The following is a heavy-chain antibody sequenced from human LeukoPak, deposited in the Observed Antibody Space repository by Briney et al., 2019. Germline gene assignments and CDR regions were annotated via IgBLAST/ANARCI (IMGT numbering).Heavy chain of an antibody. CDR3: SSPIWSRKHTSGAFDI. Sequence: SESLRLTCAAYGFTVIGYYRTWIRQPPGKGLEWIGEIYHSGSTNYNPSLKSRVTISGDTSKNQFYLKMNCATAADTAVYYCSSPIWSRKHTSGAFDIWGQGTMVTVSS. CDR2: IYHSGST. D-gene: IGHD3-10*01. CDR1: GFTVIGYY. V-gene: IGHV4-34*01. J-gene: IGHJ3*02.